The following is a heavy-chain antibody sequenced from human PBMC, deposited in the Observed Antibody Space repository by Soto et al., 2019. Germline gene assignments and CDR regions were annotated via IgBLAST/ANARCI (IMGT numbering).Heavy chain of an antibody. J-gene: IGHJ4*02. V-gene: IGHV1-18*01. CDR1: GYAFTTYG. Sequence: QVHLVQSGAEVKKPGASVKVSCQASGYAFTTYGITWVRQAPGQGLEWMGWISAHNGNTNYAKKLQGRVTVTRDTSTSTSYMELRSMRSDDTAVYYFARGRYGDYWGQGALVTVSS. CDR2: ISAHNGNT. D-gene: IGHD1-1*01. CDR3: ARGRYGDY.